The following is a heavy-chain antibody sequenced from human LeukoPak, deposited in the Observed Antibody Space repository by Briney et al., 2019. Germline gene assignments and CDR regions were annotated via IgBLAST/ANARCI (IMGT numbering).Heavy chain of an antibody. CDR2: IYYSGST. D-gene: IGHD3-10*01. CDR1: GGSISSYY. V-gene: IGHV4-59*12. J-gene: IGHJ4*02. CDR3: AGVADFGELLYFDY. Sequence: PSETLSLTCTVSGGSISSYYWSWIRQPPGKGLEWIGYIYYSGSTNYNPSLKSRVTISVDKSKNQFSLKLSSVTAADTAVYYCAGVADFGELLYFDYWGQGTLVTVSS.